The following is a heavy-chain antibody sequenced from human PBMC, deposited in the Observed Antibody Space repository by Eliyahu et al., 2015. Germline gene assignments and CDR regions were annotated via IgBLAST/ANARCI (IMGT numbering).Heavy chain of an antibody. CDR3: AMNPPSSNWYYYAMDV. CDR2: IYSGGNT. CDR1: GFTVRSNY. J-gene: IGHJ6*02. V-gene: IGHV3-53*01. Sequence: EVQLVESGGGLIQPGGSLRLSCAXSGFTVRSNYMSWVRQAPGKGLEWVAVIYSGGNTYXADSVKGRFTISRDKSNNTLYLQMNSLRAEDTAVYYCAMNPPSSNWYYYAMDVWGQGTTVTVSS. D-gene: IGHD6-13*01.